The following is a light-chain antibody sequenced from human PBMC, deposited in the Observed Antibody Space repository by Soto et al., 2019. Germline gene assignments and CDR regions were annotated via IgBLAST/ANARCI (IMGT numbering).Light chain of an antibody. J-gene: IGKJ2*01. Sequence: EIVMTQSPATLSVSPGERATLSCRASQSVSSNLAWYQQKPGQAPRLLIYGASTSATGIPARFSGSESGTAFTHTIRGLLSEDLAVYYCQQYNNWAYTFGQATNLEIK. CDR3: QQYNNWAYT. CDR2: GAS. V-gene: IGKV3-15*01. CDR1: QSVSSN.